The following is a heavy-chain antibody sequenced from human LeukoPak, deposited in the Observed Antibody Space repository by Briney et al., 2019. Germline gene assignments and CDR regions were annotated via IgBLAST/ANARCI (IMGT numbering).Heavy chain of an antibody. D-gene: IGHD3-9*01. CDR3: ARGLSGDILTGREGCLDY. CDR2: INRSGST. Sequence: SETLSLTCAVYGGSFSGYYWSWIRQPPGKGLEWIGEINRSGSTNYNPSLKSRVTISVDTSKNQFSLKLSSVTAADTAVYYCARGLSGDILTGREGCLDYWGQGTLVTVSS. CDR1: GGSFSGYY. J-gene: IGHJ4*02. V-gene: IGHV4-34*01.